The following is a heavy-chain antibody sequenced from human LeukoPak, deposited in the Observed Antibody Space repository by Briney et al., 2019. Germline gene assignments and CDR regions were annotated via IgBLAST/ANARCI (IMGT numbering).Heavy chain of an antibody. CDR1: GDSISSTNW. CDR2: IHHSGTA. D-gene: IGHD6-13*01. CDR3: ASFRGALSSSWGNSWFDP. Sequence: SETLSLTCAVSGDSISSTNWWSWVRQPPGKGLEWIGEIHHSGTANYNPSLKSRLTISVDKSKNQFSLKLSSVTAADTAVYFCASFRGALSSSWGNSWFDPWGQGALVTVSS. V-gene: IGHV4-4*02. J-gene: IGHJ5*02.